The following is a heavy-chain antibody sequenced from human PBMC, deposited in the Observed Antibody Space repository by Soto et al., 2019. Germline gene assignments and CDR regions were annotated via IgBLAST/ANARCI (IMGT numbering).Heavy chain of an antibody. V-gene: IGHV4-39*01. D-gene: IGHD3-3*01. CDR2: IYYSGST. J-gene: IGHJ6*03. CDR3: ARRYYDFWSGYYSPHLGYYYYMDV. Sequence: TSETLSLTCTVSGGSISSSSYYWGWIRQPPGKGLEWIGSIYYSGSTYYNPSLKSRVTISVDTSKNQFSLKLSSVTAADTAVYYCARRYYDFWSGYYSPHLGYYYYMDVWGKGTTVTAP. CDR1: GGSISSSSYY.